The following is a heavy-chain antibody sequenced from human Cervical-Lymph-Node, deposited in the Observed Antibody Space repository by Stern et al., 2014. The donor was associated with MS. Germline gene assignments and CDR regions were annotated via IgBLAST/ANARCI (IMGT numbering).Heavy chain of an antibody. CDR3: ATHRGRVTYYYGMDV. V-gene: IGHV1-24*01. Sequence: VQLVQSGAEVKKPGASVKVSCKVSGDTLSEISMHWVRQAPGKGLEWMGGFDPQHGEPLYEQKFQGRVTMAEDRSTDTAYMELSSLRSEDTAMYYCATHRGRVTYYYGMDVWGQGTTVTVSS. CDR1: GDTLSEIS. J-gene: IGHJ6*02. D-gene: IGHD2-21*02. CDR2: FDPQHGEP.